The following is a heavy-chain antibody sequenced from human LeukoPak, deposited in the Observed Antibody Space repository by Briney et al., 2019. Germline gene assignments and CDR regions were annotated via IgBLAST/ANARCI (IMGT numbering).Heavy chain of an antibody. D-gene: IGHD5-12*01. CDR1: GFTVSSNY. J-gene: IGHJ2*01. CDR2: IKSKTDGGTT. CDR3: TTFRGYGYFDP. V-gene: IGHV3-15*01. Sequence: GVSLRLSCAASGFTVSSNYMSWVRQAPGKGLEWVGRIKSKTDGGTTDYAAPVKGRFTISRDDSKNTLYLQMNSLKTEDTAVYYCTTFRGYGYFDPWGRGALVTVSS.